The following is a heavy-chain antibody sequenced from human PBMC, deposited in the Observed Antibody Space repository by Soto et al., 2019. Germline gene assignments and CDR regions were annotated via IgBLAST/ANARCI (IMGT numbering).Heavy chain of an antibody. CDR3: AREPSPYGDYGGGFDY. V-gene: IGHV3-48*01. Sequence: EVQLVESGGGLVQPGGSLRLSCAASGFTFSSYSMNCDRQAPGKGLEWVSYISSSSSTIYYADSVKGRFTISRDNAKNSLYLQMNSLRAEDTAVYYCAREPSPYGDYGGGFDYWGQGTLVTVSS. D-gene: IGHD4-17*01. CDR2: ISSSSSTI. J-gene: IGHJ4*02. CDR1: GFTFSSYS.